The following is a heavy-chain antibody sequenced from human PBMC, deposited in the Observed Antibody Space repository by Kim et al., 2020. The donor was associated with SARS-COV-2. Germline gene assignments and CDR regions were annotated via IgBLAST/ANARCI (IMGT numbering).Heavy chain of an antibody. J-gene: IGHJ4*02. Sequence: GGSLRLSCATSGFTFSAYGMHWIRQAPGKGLEWVAVIWYDESSKYYGDSVEGRFTISRDTSKNMLYLQMHNLRAEDMAVYYCAKDQASRRGTTCGGNCYPDYWGQGTLVTISS. CDR1: GFTFSAYG. CDR2: IWYDESSK. CDR3: AKDQASRRGTTCGGNCYPDY. D-gene: IGHD2-21*02. V-gene: IGHV3-33*06.